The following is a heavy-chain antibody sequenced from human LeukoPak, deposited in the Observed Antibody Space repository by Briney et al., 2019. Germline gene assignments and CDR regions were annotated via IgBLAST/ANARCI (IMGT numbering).Heavy chain of an antibody. J-gene: IGHJ4*02. D-gene: IGHD6-25*01. CDR3: AKGSGIAAVVLDHFDY. CDR1: GFTFSNYA. CDR2: IRYDGGNK. Sequence: GGSLRLSCAASGFTFSNYAMHWVRQAPGKGLEWVAFIRYDGGNKFYVDSVKGRFTISRDNSRNTLYLQMNSLRAEDTAVYYCAKGSGIAAVVLDHFDYWGQGTLVTVSS. V-gene: IGHV3-30*02.